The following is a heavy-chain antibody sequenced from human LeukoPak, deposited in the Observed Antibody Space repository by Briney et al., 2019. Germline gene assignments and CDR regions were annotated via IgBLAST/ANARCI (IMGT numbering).Heavy chain of an antibody. V-gene: IGHV3-23*01. Sequence: GGSLRLSCAASGFTFSSYGMSWVPQAPGKGLEWVSGISGRGGRTYYADSVTGRFTISRDNSKNTLYLQMNSLRAEDTAVYYCAKFVVVPAANFDYWGQGTLVTVSS. J-gene: IGHJ4*02. D-gene: IGHD2-2*01. CDR2: ISGRGGRT. CDR3: AKFVVVPAANFDY. CDR1: GFTFSSYG.